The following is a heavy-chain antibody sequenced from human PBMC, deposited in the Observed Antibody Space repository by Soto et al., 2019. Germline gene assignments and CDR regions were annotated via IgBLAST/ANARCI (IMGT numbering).Heavy chain of an antibody. J-gene: IGHJ4*02. D-gene: IGHD1-26*01. CDR2: ISGSGVST. Sequence: EVQLLESGGGLVQPGGSLRLSCAASGFTFSSYAMNWVRQAPGKGLEWVSTISGSGVSTYYADSVKGRFTISRDNSKNTLYLQMNSLRAEEKAVYYCAKDRQGSYFDYWGQGTLVTVSS. CDR1: GFTFSSYA. CDR3: AKDRQGSYFDY. V-gene: IGHV3-23*01.